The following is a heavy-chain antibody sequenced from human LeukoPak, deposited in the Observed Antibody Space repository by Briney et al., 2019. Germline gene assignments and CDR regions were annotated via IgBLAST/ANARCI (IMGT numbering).Heavy chain of an antibody. Sequence: GGSLRLSCAASGFTFSSYAMSWVRQAPGKGLEWVSSISGSGGSTYYADSAKGRFTISRDNSKSTLYLQMNSLRAEDTAVYYCANPPLAAAADYWGQGTLVTVSS. D-gene: IGHD6-25*01. CDR1: GFTFSSYA. CDR3: ANPPLAAAADY. CDR2: ISGSGGST. J-gene: IGHJ4*02. V-gene: IGHV3-23*01.